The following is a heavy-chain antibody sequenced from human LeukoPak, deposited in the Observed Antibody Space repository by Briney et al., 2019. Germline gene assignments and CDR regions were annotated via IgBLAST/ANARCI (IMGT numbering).Heavy chain of an antibody. Sequence: GGSLSLSCAASGFTFSSYWMSWVRQAPGKGLEWVANIKQDGSEKYYVDSVKGRFTISRDNAKNSLYLQMNSLRAEDTAVYYCARVDGFYDILTGAPDFYFDYWGQGTLVTVSS. CDR2: IKQDGSEK. CDR1: GFTFSSYW. J-gene: IGHJ4*02. V-gene: IGHV3-7*01. D-gene: IGHD3-9*01. CDR3: ARVDGFYDILTGAPDFYFDY.